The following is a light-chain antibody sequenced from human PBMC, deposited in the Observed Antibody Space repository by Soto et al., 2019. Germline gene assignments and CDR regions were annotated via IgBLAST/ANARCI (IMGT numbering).Light chain of an antibody. J-gene: IGKJ2*02. Sequence: DIQMTQSPSSLSASVGDRVTITCRASQGIRNDVGWYQQKAGKAPKRLISAASNLQRGVRSRFCGSGSGTEFTLTTSSMQPEDFATYYCLQHNSYPRTFGQGTRLEIK. CDR3: LQHNSYPRT. CDR1: QGIRND. CDR2: AAS. V-gene: IGKV1-17*01.